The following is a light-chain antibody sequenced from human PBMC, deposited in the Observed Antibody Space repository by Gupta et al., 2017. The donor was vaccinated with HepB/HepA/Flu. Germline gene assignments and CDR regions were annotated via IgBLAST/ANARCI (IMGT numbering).Light chain of an antibody. CDR3: QQDYSMGT. CDR1: QSVSHSSNSKNY. CDR2: WAS. Sequence: DIVMTQSPDSLAVSLGERATINCKSSQSVSHSSNSKNYLAWYQQQPGQPPKLLIYWASTREYGVTDRFSGSGDGKDFTLTSSRRQDEDGAVYYWQQDYSMGTFGQGTKVEIK. V-gene: IGKV4-1*01. J-gene: IGKJ1*01.